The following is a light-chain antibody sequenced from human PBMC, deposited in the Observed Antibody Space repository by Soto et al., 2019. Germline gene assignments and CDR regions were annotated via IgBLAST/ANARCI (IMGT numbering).Light chain of an antibody. J-gene: IGLJ7*01. CDR2: KTY. CDR3: VLYMGSGISV. V-gene: IGLV8-61*01. Sequence: QAVVTQEPSFSVSPGGTVTLNCGLSSGSVSTSYYPSWYQQTPGQAPRTLIYKTYNRSSGVPDRFSATIIGDKASLTITGAQADDESDHYCVLYMGSGISVFGGGTQLTVL. CDR1: SGSVSTSYY.